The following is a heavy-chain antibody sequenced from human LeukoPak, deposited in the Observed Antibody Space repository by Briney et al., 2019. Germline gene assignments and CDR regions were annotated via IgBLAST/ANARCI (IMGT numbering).Heavy chain of an antibody. CDR1: GGTFSSYA. D-gene: IGHD6-6*01. J-gene: IGHJ5*02. CDR3: ARGWSIAARRRWFDP. Sequence: GASVKVSCKASGGTFSSYAISWVRQATGQGLEWMGWMNPNSGNTGYAQKFQGRVTMTRNTSISTAYMELSSLRSEDTAVYYCARGWSIAARRRWFDPWGQGTLVTVSS. V-gene: IGHV1-8*02. CDR2: MNPNSGNT.